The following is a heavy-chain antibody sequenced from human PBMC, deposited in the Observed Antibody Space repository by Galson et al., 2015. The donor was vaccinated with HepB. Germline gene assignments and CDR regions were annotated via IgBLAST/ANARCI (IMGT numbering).Heavy chain of an antibody. Sequence: RLSCAASGFTFSSYGMIWVRQAPGKGLEWVSAVMSGSGGAFYADSVKGRFTISRDNSKNTLSLQMNSLGAEDTAVYYCAKCGVLSSGWCNYFDPWSQGTLVTVSS. CDR1: GFTFSSYG. D-gene: IGHD6-19*01. CDR2: VMSGSGGA. V-gene: IGHV3-23*01. J-gene: IGHJ5*02. CDR3: AKCGVLSSGWCNYFDP.